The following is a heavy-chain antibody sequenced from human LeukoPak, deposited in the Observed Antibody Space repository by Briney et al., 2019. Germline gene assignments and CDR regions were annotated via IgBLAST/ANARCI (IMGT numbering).Heavy chain of an antibody. D-gene: IGHD3-16*01. J-gene: IGHJ5*02. CDR1: GGSISSSSYY. CDR2: IYYSGST. CDR3: ARLRDYVWGSYRGNWFDP. Sequence: SETLSLTCTVSGGSISSSSYYWGWIRQPPGKGLEWIGSIYYSGSTYYNPSLKSRVTISVDTSKNQFSLKLSSVTAADTAVYYCARLRDYVWGSYRGNWFDPWGQGTLVTVSS. V-gene: IGHV4-39*07.